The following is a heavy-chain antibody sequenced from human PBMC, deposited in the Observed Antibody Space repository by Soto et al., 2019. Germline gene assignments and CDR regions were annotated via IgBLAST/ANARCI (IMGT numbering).Heavy chain of an antibody. CDR2: INHSGST. D-gene: IGHD6-13*01. Sequence: SETLSLTCAVYGGSFSGYYWSWIRQPPGKGLEWIGEINHSGSTNYNPSLKSRVTISVDTSKNQFSLKLSSVTAADTAVYYCAREGARQLGFKHWGQGTLVTVSS. V-gene: IGHV4-34*01. J-gene: IGHJ1*01. CDR3: AREGARQLGFKH. CDR1: GGSFSGYY.